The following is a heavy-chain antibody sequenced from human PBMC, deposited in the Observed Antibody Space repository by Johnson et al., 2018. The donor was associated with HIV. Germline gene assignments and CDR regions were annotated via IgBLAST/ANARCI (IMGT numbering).Heavy chain of an antibody. CDR2: MYSDGRT. Sequence: VQLVESGGGLIQPGGSLRLSCAASGFTVSGNYMSWVRQAPGKGLEWVSVMYSDGRTFYADSVKGRFTISRDNSKNTLYLQMNSLRAEDTAVYYCARGMLMIKGAFDIWGQGTMVT. J-gene: IGHJ3*02. CDR3: ARGMLMIKGAFDI. D-gene: IGHD2-8*01. V-gene: IGHV3-53*01. CDR1: GFTVSGNY.